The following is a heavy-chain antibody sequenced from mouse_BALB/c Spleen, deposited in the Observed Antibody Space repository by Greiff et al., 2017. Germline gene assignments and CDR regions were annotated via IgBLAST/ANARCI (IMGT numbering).Heavy chain of an antibody. J-gene: IGHJ4*01. CDR1: GYTFTSYW. CDR2: IYPSDSYT. CDR3: TREGGSMDY. V-gene: IGHV1-69*02. Sequence: QVQLKQPGAELVRPGASVKLSCKASGYTFTSYWINWVKQRPGQGLEWIGNIYPSDSYTNYNQKFKDKATLTVDKSSSTAYMQLSSPTSEDSAVYYCTREGGSMDYWGQGTSVTVSA.